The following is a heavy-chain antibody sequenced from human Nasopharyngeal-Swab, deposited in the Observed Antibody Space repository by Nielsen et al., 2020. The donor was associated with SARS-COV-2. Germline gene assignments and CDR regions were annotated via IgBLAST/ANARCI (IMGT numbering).Heavy chain of an antibody. D-gene: IGHD6-19*01. CDR2: ISWNSGSI. CDR1: GFTFDDYA. CDR3: AKLAGVSSGWYSSETLDI. V-gene: IGHV3-9*01. J-gene: IGHJ3*02. Sequence: SLRLSCAASGFTFDDYAMHWVRQAPGKGLEWVSGISWNSGSIGYADSVKGRFTISRDNAKNSLYLQMNSLRAEDTALYYCAKLAGVSSGWYSSETLDIWGQGTMVTVSS.